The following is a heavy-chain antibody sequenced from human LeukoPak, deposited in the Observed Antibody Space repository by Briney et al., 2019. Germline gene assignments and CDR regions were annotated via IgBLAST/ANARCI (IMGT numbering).Heavy chain of an antibody. V-gene: IGHV1-18*01. Sequence: GASVKVSCKASGYMFNLYGISWVRQAPGQGLEWMAWTSVNNGDTKYGQKFRGRVTVTTDTSTSTVYLELRSLRPDDTAVYYCVRDQYLNVMTGFDEWGQGTLVTVSS. J-gene: IGHJ4*02. CDR2: TSVNNGDT. CDR3: VRDQYLNVMTGFDE. CDR1: GYMFNLYG. D-gene: IGHD3-9*01.